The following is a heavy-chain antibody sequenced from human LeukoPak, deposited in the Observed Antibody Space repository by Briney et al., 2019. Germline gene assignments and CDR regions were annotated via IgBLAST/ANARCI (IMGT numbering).Heavy chain of an antibody. V-gene: IGHV3-74*01. CDR3: AREPDYYYGMDV. CDR1: GFTFSSYW. Sequence: QPGGSLRLSCAASGFTFSSYWMHWVRQAPGKGVVWVSRINSDGGSTSYADSVKGRFTISRDNAKNTLYLQMNSLRAEDTAVYYCAREPDYYYGMDVWGKGTTVTVSS. CDR2: INSDGGST. J-gene: IGHJ6*04. D-gene: IGHD1-14*01.